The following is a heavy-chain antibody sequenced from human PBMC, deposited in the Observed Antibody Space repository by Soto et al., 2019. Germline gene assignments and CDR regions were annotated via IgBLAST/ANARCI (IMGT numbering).Heavy chain of an antibody. J-gene: IGHJ5*02. D-gene: IGHD3-9*01. CDR2: INAGNGNT. V-gene: IGHV1-3*01. Sequence: ASVKVSCKASGGTFSSYAISWVRQAPGQRLEWMGWINAGNGNTKYSQKFQGRVTITRDTSASTAYMELSSLRSEDTAVYYCAREVVLRYFDWFPHNPGWFDPWGQGTLVTVSS. CDR1: GGTFSSYA. CDR3: AREVVLRYFDWFPHNPGWFDP.